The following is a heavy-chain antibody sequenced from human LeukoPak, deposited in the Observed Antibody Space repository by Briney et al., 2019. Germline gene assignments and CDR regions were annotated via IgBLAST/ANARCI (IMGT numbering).Heavy chain of an antibody. Sequence: SVKVSCKASGGTFSSYTISWVRQAPGQGLEWMGRIIPLLGIANYAQKFQGRVTITADKSTSTAYMELSSLRSEDTAVYYCARDENSGDDYWGQGTLVTVSS. D-gene: IGHD3-10*01. CDR1: GGTFSSYT. CDR2: IIPLLGIA. J-gene: IGHJ4*02. V-gene: IGHV1-69*04. CDR3: ARDENSGDDY.